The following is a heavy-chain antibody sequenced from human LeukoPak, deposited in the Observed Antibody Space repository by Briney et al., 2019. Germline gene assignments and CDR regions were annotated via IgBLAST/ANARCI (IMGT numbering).Heavy chain of an antibody. J-gene: IGHJ1*01. CDR1: GYTFTSYA. V-gene: IGHV1-3*03. CDR3: ARDRFPIAAAGTEEFQH. CDR2: INAGNGNT. Sequence: ASVKVSCKASGYTFTSYAMHWVRQAPGQRLEWMGWINAGNGNTKYSQEFQGRVTITWDTSASTAYMELSSLRSEDMAVYYCARDRFPIAAAGTEEFQHWGQGTLVTVSS. D-gene: IGHD6-13*01.